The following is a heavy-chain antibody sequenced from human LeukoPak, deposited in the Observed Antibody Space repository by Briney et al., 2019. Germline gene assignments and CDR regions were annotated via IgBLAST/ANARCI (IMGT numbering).Heavy chain of an antibody. V-gene: IGHV4-38-2*01. CDR2: IYHTGST. J-gene: IGHJ4*02. Sequence: SETLSLTCGVSGYSISRGYYWAWIRQPPGKGLEWIGTIYHTGSTYYTPSLGSRVTISVDTSKNEVSLNLNSVTAADTAVYYCARAGWIITSGIDYWGQGALVTVSS. CDR3: ARAGWIITSGIDY. CDR1: GYSISRGYY. D-gene: IGHD3-10*01.